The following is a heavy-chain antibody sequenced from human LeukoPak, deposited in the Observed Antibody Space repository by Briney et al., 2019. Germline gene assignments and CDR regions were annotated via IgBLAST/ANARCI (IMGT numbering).Heavy chain of an antibody. J-gene: IGHJ4*02. Sequence: GSLILSCAASGFTVSTYYMTWVRQAPGKGLECVSVIYSGGSTYYADSVKGRFTVSRDNYKNTLYLQMNSLRAEDTAMYYCARGLGYCTSTTCLLPFDYWGQGTLVTVSS. V-gene: IGHV3-53*01. CDR3: ARGLGYCTSTTCLLPFDY. CDR1: GFTVSTYY. CDR2: IYSGGST. D-gene: IGHD2-2*01.